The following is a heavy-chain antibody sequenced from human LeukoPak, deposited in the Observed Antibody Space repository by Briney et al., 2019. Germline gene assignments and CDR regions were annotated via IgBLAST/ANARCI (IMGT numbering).Heavy chain of an antibody. CDR2: IKTDGTNT. CDR3: GGSEDGYIDY. D-gene: IGHD5-24*01. CDR1: GFTFTRHW. V-gene: IGHV3-74*01. Sequence: GGSLRLTCAASGFTFTRHWMHWVRQAPGKGLEWVSRIKTDGTNTIYADFVEGTFTISRDNARNTLYLQMSSLRAGDTAVYYCGGSEDGYIDYWGQGTLVTVSS. J-gene: IGHJ4*02.